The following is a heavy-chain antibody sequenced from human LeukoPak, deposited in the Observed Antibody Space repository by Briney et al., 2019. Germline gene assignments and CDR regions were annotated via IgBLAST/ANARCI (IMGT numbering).Heavy chain of an antibody. D-gene: IGHD1-1*01. CDR3: ARDHTGETFLDAFDI. CDR1: GYAFTVHG. J-gene: IGHJ3*02. V-gene: IGHV1-18*01. CDR2: ISPYNGQT. Sequence: GASVKVSCKSSGYAFTVHGISWVRQAPGQGLEWMGWISPYNGQTKFAQKFQGRVTLTIDTYRSIVYMEVKSLRSDDTAVYYCARDHTGETFLDAFDIWGQGTMATVAS.